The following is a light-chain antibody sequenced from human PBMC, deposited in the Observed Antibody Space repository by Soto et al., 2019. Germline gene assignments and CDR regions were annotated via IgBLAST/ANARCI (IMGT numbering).Light chain of an antibody. CDR3: QQLDSDPPWT. V-gene: IGKV1-9*01. CDR1: QAISNY. Sequence: IQLTQSPSSLSASVGDRVTITCRASQAISNYLAWYQQYPGRAPKLLIYVASTLQSGVPSRFSGSGSGTDFTLTISSLQPEDFATYYCQQLDSDPPWTFGQGTRVEIK. J-gene: IGKJ1*01. CDR2: VAS.